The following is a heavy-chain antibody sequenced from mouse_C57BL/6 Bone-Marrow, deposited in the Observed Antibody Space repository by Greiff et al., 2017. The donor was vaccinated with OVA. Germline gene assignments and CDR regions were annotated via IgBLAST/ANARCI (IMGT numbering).Heavy chain of an antibody. CDR1: GFNIKNTY. V-gene: IGHV14-3*01. Sequence: VQLKESVAELVRPGASVKLSCTASGFNIKNTYMHWVKQRPEQGLEWIGRIDPANGNTKYAPKFQGKATITADTSSNTAYLQLSSLTSEDTAIYYCAASTGSSYDFAYWGQGTLVTVSA. J-gene: IGHJ3*01. CDR3: AASTGSSYDFAY. D-gene: IGHD1-1*01. CDR2: IDPANGNT.